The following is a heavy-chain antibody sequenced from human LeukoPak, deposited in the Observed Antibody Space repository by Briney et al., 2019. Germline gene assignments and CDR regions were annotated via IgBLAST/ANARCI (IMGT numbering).Heavy chain of an antibody. CDR2: MYYSGST. CDR3: ARGRKLYYYDSSGYSNYWYFDL. Sequence: PSETLSLTCTVSGGSINSYYWNWIRQPPGKGLEWIGYMYYSGSTNYNPSLKSRVTISVDSSKNQFSLKLSSVTAADTAVYYCARGRKLYYYDSSGYSNYWYFDLWGRGTLVTVSS. D-gene: IGHD3-22*01. V-gene: IGHV4-59*01. CDR1: GGSINSYY. J-gene: IGHJ2*01.